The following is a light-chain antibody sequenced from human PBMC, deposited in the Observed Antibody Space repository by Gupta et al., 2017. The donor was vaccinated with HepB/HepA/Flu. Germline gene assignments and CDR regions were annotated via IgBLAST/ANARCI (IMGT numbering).Light chain of an antibody. V-gene: IGKV3-15*01. CDR1: QCASSN. J-gene: IGKJ2*01. Sequence: EIGMTQSPATLSVSPGERATLSCRASQCASSNLAWYQHKPGQAPRLLISGASTRATGIPARFSDSGSVSEFTLTHRRLQSENFAIYYCKQYSNWPPYTFGQGTKLEIK. CDR2: GAS. CDR3: KQYSNWPPYT.